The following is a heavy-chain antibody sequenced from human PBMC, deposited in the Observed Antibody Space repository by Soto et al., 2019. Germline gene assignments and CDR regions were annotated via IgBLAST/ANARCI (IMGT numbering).Heavy chain of an antibody. Sequence: QVQLVESGGGVVQPGRSLRLSCAASGFNFTSYAMHWVRQAPGKGLEWVAVISYDGSDKYYADSAKGRFTISRDNSKNTLYLQMNSLTTADTAVYYCARGGIIVGWGQGTLVTVSS. CDR3: ARGGIIVG. V-gene: IGHV3-30-3*01. D-gene: IGHD3-22*01. J-gene: IGHJ4*02. CDR2: ISYDGSDK. CDR1: GFNFTSYA.